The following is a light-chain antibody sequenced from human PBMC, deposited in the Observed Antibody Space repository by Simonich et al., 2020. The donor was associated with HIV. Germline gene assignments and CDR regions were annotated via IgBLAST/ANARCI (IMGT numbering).Light chain of an antibody. V-gene: IGLV9-49*01. Sequence: QPVLTQPPSASASLGASVTLTCTLSSGYSDYKVDWYQQRPGKGPRFVMRVGTGGLVGSKGDGIPDRLSGLGSGLNRYLTSKNIQEEDESDYHCGADHGSGSNFVWVFGGGTKLTVL. CDR3: GADHGSGSNFVWV. CDR2: VGTGGLVG. J-gene: IGLJ3*02. CDR1: SGYSDYK.